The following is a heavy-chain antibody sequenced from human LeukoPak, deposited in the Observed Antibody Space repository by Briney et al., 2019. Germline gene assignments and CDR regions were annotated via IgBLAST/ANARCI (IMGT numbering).Heavy chain of an antibody. CDR3: ASDYRPRDYYYGMDV. Sequence: SQTLSLTCTVSGGSISSGDYYWSWIRQPPGKGLEWIGYIYYSGSTYCNPSLKSRVTISVDTSKNQFSLKLSSVTAADTAVYYCASDYRPRDYYYGMDVWGQGTTVTVSS. D-gene: IGHD4-11*01. V-gene: IGHV4-30-4*01. CDR1: GGSISSGDYY. CDR2: IYYSGST. J-gene: IGHJ6*02.